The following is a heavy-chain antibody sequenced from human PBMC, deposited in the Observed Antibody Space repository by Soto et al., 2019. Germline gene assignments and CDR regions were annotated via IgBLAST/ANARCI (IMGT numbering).Heavy chain of an antibody. Sequence: DVQLVESGGGLVQPGGSLRISCATSGFTFSDHFMDWVRQAPGEGLEWIGRSRNKRSSYTTEYAPSGKGRFIISRDESKNSLYLQMNSLTTEDAAVYYCVRGYNSFDSWGQGTLVTVSS. CDR1: GFTFSDHF. CDR3: VRGYNSFDS. V-gene: IGHV3-72*01. D-gene: IGHD1-1*01. J-gene: IGHJ4*02. CDR2: SRNKRSSYTT.